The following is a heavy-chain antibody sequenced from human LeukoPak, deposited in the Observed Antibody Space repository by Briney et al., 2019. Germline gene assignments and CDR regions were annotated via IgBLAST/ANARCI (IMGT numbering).Heavy chain of an antibody. D-gene: IGHD3-10*01. CDR1: GSFTSYD. Sequence: ASVKVSCKASGSFTSYDINWVRQATGQGLEWMGWMNPNSGNTGYAQKLQGRVNMTRNTSISTSYMELSSLRSEDTAVYYCAGGTVVRGVIDYWGQGTLVTVSS. J-gene: IGHJ4*02. CDR2: MNPNSGNT. CDR3: AGGTVVRGVIDY. V-gene: IGHV1-8*01.